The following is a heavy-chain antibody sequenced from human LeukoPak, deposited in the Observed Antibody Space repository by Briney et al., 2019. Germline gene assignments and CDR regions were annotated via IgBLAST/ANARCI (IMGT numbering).Heavy chain of an antibody. CDR1: GYTFTDYY. CDR3: ARDRILWFGELARPYYMDV. D-gene: IGHD3-10*01. CDR2: INPNSGGT. Sequence: ASVTVSCKASGYTFTDYYMHWVRQAPGQGLEWMGWINPNSGGTNYAQKFQGRVTMTRDTSISTAYMELSRLRSDDTAVYYCARDRILWFGELARPYYMDVWGKGTTVTISS. V-gene: IGHV1-2*02. J-gene: IGHJ6*03.